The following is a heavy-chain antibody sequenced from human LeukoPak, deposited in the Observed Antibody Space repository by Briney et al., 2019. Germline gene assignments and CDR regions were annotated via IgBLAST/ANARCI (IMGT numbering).Heavy chain of an antibody. J-gene: IGHJ4*02. CDR3: ARKSNERYGDHDY. D-gene: IGHD7-27*01. Sequence: GASVTVSFKSSGYTFTRYGISWVRQAPGQGLEWMGWVSATNGNTNYIQKLQGRVTMTTDTSTTTAYMELRSLRSDDTAVYYCARKSNERYGDHDYWGQGTLVTVSS. CDR1: GYTFTRYG. V-gene: IGHV1-18*04. CDR2: VSATNGNT.